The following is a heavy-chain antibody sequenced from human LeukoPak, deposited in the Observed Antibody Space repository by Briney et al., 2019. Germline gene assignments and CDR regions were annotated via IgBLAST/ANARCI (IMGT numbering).Heavy chain of an antibody. CDR3: ITRAN. CDR1: GFPLSNAW. CDR2: IKSKTDGGTT. Sequence: PRGSLRLSCTASGFPLSNAWRNWARQAPGKWVEWGGLIKSKTDGGTTDYAEPVKARLAISRDDSENTVYLQMRSLQIEDTAVYYCITRANWGQGALVTVSS. V-gene: IGHV3-15*01. J-gene: IGHJ4*02.